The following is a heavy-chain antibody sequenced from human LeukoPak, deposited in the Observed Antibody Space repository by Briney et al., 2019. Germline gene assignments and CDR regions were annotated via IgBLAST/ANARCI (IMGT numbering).Heavy chain of an antibody. Sequence: PGGSLRLSCAASGFTVSSNYTSWVRQAPGKGLEWVSVIYSGGSTYYADSVKGRFTISRDNSKNTLYLQMGSLRAEDMAVYYCARGDTSGYDAGGHFDYWGQGTLVTVSS. J-gene: IGHJ4*02. D-gene: IGHD5-12*01. V-gene: IGHV3-66*01. CDR1: GFTVSSNY. CDR2: IYSGGST. CDR3: ARGDTSGYDAGGHFDY.